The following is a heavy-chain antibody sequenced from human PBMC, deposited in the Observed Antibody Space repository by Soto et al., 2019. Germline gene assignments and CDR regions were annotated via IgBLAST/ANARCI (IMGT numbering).Heavy chain of an antibody. CDR3: AKVGYDTYGYYLRSLDY. Sequence: GGSLRLSCAASGFTFSTNAMSWVRQAPGMGLEFVSLISGSGDTIYYADSVKGRFTISRDNSKNTVSLQMNSLRAEDTAVYYCAKVGYDTYGYYLRSLDYWGQGTLVTVSS. CDR2: ISGSGDTI. CDR1: GFTFSTNA. J-gene: IGHJ4*02. V-gene: IGHV3-23*01. D-gene: IGHD3-3*01.